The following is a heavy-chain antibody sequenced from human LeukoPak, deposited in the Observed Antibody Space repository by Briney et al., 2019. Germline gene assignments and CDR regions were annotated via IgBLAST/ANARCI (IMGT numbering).Heavy chain of an antibody. CDR3: ARGAIAPDN. CDR2: LNTDGSNT. J-gene: IGHJ4*02. Sequence: PGGSLRLSCVAPGFTFSSSWIHSVRQVPGKGLVWVSRLNTDGSNTAYADSVEGRFTLSSDNAKNTVYLQMNSLRAEDTGVYYCARGAIAPDNWGQGTLVIVSS. CDR1: GFTFSSSW. D-gene: IGHD2-21*01. V-gene: IGHV3-74*01.